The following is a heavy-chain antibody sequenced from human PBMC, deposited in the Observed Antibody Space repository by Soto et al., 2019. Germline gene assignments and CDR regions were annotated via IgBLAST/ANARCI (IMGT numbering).Heavy chain of an antibody. CDR2: INSDGSST. D-gene: IGHD4-17*01. V-gene: IGHV3-74*01. J-gene: IGHJ4*02. Sequence: EVQLVESGGGLVQPGGSLRLSCAASGFTLSDYWMHWVRQAPGKGLVWVSRINSDGSSTNYADSVKGRFTISRDNTKKTLYLQMNSLRAEDTAVYYCARDHYGGNGYWGQGTLVTVSS. CDR3: ARDHYGGNGY. CDR1: GFTLSDYW.